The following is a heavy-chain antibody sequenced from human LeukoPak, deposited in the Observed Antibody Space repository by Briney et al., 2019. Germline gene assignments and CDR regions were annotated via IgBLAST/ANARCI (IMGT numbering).Heavy chain of an antibody. Sequence: PGGSLRLSCAASGFTFSDYYMSWTRQAPGKGLEWVSYISSSGSTIYYADSVKGRFTISRDNAKNSLYLQMNSLRAEDTAVYYCAREDYYDSSGSFDYWGQGTLVTVSS. J-gene: IGHJ4*02. CDR1: GFTFSDYY. D-gene: IGHD3-22*01. V-gene: IGHV3-11*01. CDR2: ISSSGSTI. CDR3: AREDYYDSSGSFDY.